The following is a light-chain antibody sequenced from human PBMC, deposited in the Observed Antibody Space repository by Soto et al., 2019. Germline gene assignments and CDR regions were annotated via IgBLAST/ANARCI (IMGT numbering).Light chain of an antibody. J-gene: IGKJ1*01. CDR3: QQFGTSAT. Sequence: EVVLTQSPDTLSLSPGERATLSCRASQSVSSTFLAWYQQRPGQAPRLLIYGASSRATGIPDRFSGSGSATDFTLTITRLEPEDFALYYCQQFGTSATFGQGTKVEIK. CDR1: QSVSSTF. CDR2: GAS. V-gene: IGKV3-20*01.